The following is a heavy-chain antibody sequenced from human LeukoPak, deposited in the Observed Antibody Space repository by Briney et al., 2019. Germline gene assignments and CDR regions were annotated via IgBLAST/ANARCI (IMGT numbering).Heavy chain of an antibody. J-gene: IGHJ4*02. CDR2: IYYSGST. CDR1: GGPISSSGYY. V-gene: IGHV4-39*01. CDR3: ARLYCSSTSCYSWL. Sequence: SETLSLTCTVSGGPISSSGYYWGWIRQPPGKGLEWIGSIYYSGSTYYNPSLKSRVTISVDTSKNQFSLKLSSVTAADTAVYYCARLYCSSTSCYSWLWGQGTLVTVSS. D-gene: IGHD2-2*01.